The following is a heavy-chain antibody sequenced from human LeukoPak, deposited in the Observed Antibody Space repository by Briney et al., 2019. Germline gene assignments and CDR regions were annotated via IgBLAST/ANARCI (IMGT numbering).Heavy chain of an antibody. Sequence: GGSLRLSCAASGFTFSSYAMSWVRQAPGKGPEWVSAISGSGGSTYYADSVKGRFTISRDNSKNTLYLQMNSLRAEDTAVYYCARTTVTTLVVNYFDYWGQGTLVTVSS. D-gene: IGHD4-17*01. J-gene: IGHJ4*02. V-gene: IGHV3-23*01. CDR1: GFTFSSYA. CDR2: ISGSGGST. CDR3: ARTTVTTLVVNYFDY.